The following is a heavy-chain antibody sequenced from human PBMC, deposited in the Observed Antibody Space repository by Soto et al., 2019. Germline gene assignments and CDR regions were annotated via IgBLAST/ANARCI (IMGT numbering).Heavy chain of an antibody. Sequence: GASVKVSCKASGYTLHTYGITWVRQAPGQGLEWMGWISTYNGNTEYVQKFQDRVTMTTDPSTRTAYMELRSLRSDDTAVFYCARKSSSSSWFDPWGQGTLVTVSS. D-gene: IGHD6-6*01. CDR3: ARKSSSSSWFDP. V-gene: IGHV1-18*01. J-gene: IGHJ5*02. CDR1: GYTLHTYG. CDR2: ISTYNGNT.